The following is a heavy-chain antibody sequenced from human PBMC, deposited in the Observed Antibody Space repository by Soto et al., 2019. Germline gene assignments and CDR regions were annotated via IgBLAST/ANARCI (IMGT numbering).Heavy chain of an antibody. CDR3: ARLSAYCSGGSCQTPYFDY. CDR2: INHSGST. V-gene: IGHV4-34*01. J-gene: IGHJ4*02. CDR1: GGSFSGYY. Sequence: SETLSLTCAVYGGSFSGYYWSWIRQPPGKGLEWIGEINHSGSTNYNPSLKSRVTISVDTSKNQFSLKLSSVTAADTAVYYCARLSAYCSGGSCQTPYFDYWGQGTLVTVSS. D-gene: IGHD2-15*01.